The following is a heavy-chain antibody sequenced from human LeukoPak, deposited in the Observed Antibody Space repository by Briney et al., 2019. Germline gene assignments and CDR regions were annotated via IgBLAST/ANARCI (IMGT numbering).Heavy chain of an antibody. CDR3: VWDLWSGWFDP. J-gene: IGHJ5*02. CDR1: GYTFTSYG. V-gene: IGHV1-18*01. CDR2: ISAYNGNT. D-gene: IGHD3-3*01. Sequence: GASVKVSCKASGYTFTSYGISWVRQAPGQGLEWMGWISAYNGNTNYAQKLQGRVTMTTDTSTSTAYMELRSLRSDDTAVYYCVWDLWSGWFDPWGQGTLVTVSS.